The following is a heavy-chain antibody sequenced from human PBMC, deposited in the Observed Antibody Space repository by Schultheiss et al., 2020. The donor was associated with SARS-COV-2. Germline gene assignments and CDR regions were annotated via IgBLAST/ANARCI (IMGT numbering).Heavy chain of an antibody. J-gene: IGHJ4*02. D-gene: IGHD3-22*01. V-gene: IGHV4-59*12. Sequence: SQTLSLTCAASRFTFTDYYMSWIRQPPGKGLEWIGYIYYSGTTSYNSSLKSRVTISMDTSRNQFSLILSSVTAADTAVYYCARIFTYDSSGYHFDYWGQGTLVTVSS. CDR2: IYYSGTT. CDR3: ARIFTYDSSGYHFDY. CDR1: RFTFTDYY.